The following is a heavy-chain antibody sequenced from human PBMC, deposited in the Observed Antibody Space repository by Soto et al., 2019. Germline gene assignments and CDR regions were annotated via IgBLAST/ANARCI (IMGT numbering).Heavy chain of an antibody. CDR1: GFTFSNYH. Sequence: EVQLVESGGGLVRPGGSLRLSCAASGFTFSNYHMFWARQAPGKGLEWVSSITTSGSYKYYADSVKGRFTISRDDAKHSLYLQMNSLRAEDTAVYYCARDWEKTMLTAVDYWGQGTLVTVSS. CDR3: ARDWEKTMLTAVDY. CDR2: ITTSGSYK. J-gene: IGHJ4*02. D-gene: IGHD3-16*01. V-gene: IGHV3-21*02.